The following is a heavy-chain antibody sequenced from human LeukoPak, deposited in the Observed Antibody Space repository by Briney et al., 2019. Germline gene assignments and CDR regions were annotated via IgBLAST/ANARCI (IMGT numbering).Heavy chain of an antibody. J-gene: IGHJ5*02. Sequence: GGSLRLSCAASGFTFSSYAMHWVRQALGKGLEWVAVISYDGSNKYYADSVKGRFTISRDNSKNTLYLQMNSLRAEDTAVYYCARAIWFGELFDWFDPWGQGTLVTVSS. D-gene: IGHD3-10*01. CDR3: ARAIWFGELFDWFDP. V-gene: IGHV3-30*04. CDR2: ISYDGSNK. CDR1: GFTFSSYA.